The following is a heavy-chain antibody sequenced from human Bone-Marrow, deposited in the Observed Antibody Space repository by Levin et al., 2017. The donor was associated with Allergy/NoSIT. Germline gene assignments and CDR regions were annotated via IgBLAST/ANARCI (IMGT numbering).Heavy chain of an antibody. J-gene: IGHJ3*02. V-gene: IGHV1-2*02. Sequence: ASVKVSCKASGYTFTDYYMNWVRQAPGQGLEWMGWINPNSGGTNYAQKFQGRVTMTRDTSNSTAYMELSGLRSDDTAVYYCARDPDYYDRAFDIWGQGTMVTVSS. CDR3: ARDPDYYDRAFDI. CDR2: INPNSGGT. CDR1: GYTFTDYY. D-gene: IGHD3-22*01.